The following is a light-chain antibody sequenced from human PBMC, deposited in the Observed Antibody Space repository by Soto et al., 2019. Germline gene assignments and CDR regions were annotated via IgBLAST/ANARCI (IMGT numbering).Light chain of an antibody. CDR2: GAS. J-gene: IGKJ1*01. CDR3: QQYNNWPPT. CDR1: QSFSSN. V-gene: IGKV3-15*01. Sequence: EIVLTQSPGTLSLSPGERATLSCRASQSFSSNLAWYQQKPGQAPRLLIYGASTRATGIPARFSGSGSGTEFTLTISSLQSEDFAVYYCQQYNNWPPTFGQGTKVDNK.